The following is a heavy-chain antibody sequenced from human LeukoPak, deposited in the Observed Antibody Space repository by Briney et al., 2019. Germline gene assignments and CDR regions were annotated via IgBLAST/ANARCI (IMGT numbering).Heavy chain of an antibody. D-gene: IGHD6-6*01. CDR3: ARDSSSREYYFDY. Sequence: QPGGSLRLSCAASGFTFSSYWMHWVRQAPGKGLVWVTRINSDGSSTSYADSVKGRFTISRDNAKNTLYLQMNSLRAEDTAVYYCARDSSSREYYFDYWGQGTLVTVSS. CDR1: GFTFSSYW. CDR2: INSDGSST. V-gene: IGHV3-74*01. J-gene: IGHJ4*02.